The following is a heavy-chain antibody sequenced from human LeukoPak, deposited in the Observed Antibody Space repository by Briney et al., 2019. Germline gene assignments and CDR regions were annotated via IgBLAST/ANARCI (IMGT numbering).Heavy chain of an antibody. CDR2: IRSKAYCGTT. J-gene: IGHJ6*03. Sequence: GGSLRLSCTASGFTFGDYAMSWVRQAPGKGLEGVGFIRSKAYCGTTEYAASVKGRFTISRDDSKSIAYLQMNSLNTEDTAVYYCTRSPPFLVVVAATLLDYYYYMDVWGKGTTVTISS. CDR3: TRSPPFLVVVAATLLDYYYYMDV. D-gene: IGHD2-15*01. CDR1: GFTFGDYA. V-gene: IGHV3-49*04.